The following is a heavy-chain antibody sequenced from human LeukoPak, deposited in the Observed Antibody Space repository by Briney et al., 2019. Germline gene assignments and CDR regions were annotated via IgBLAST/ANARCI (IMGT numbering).Heavy chain of an antibody. CDR1: GGTFSSYA. V-gene: IGHV1-69*06. Sequence: SVKVSCKASGGTFSSYAISWVRQAPGQGLEWMGGIIPIFGTANYAQKFQGRVTITADKSTSTAYMELSSLRSEDTAMYYCARRLYSGYDYYFDYWGQGTLVTVSS. CDR3: ARRLYSGYDYYFDY. D-gene: IGHD5-12*01. J-gene: IGHJ4*02. CDR2: IIPIFGTA.